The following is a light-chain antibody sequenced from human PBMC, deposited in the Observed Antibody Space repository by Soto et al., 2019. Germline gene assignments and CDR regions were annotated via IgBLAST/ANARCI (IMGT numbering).Light chain of an antibody. V-gene: IGLV8-61*01. CDR2: STN. J-gene: IGLJ2*01. CDR3: MLYMGGGLVV. Sequence: QTVVTQEPSFSVSPEGTVTLTCGLTSASVSTTYYPSWYQQTPGQAPRTLIYSTNIRSSGVPDRFSGSILGNKAALTITGAQADDESDYHCMLYMGGGLVVFGGGTKLTVL. CDR1: SASVSTTYY.